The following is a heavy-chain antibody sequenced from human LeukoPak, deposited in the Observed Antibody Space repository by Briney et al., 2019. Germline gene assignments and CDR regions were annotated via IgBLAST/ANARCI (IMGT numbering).Heavy chain of an antibody. Sequence: GASVKVSCKASGYTFTSYGISWVRQAPGQGLEWMGWISAYNGNTNYAQKLQGRVTMTTDTSTSTAYMELRSLRSDDTAVYYCARSPVSPYYYDSSGRCDYWGQGTLVTVSS. CDR3: ARSPVSPYYYDSSGRCDY. CDR1: GYTFTSYG. V-gene: IGHV1-18*01. D-gene: IGHD3-22*01. J-gene: IGHJ4*02. CDR2: ISAYNGNT.